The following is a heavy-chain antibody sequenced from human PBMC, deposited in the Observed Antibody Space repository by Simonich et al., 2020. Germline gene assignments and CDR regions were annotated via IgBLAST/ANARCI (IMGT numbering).Heavy chain of an antibody. V-gene: IGHV4-38-2*01. CDR1: GYSISSGYY. Sequence: QVQLQESGPGLVKPSETLSLTCAVSGYSISSGYYWGWIRQPPGKGLEWIGSIYYRGSTYYNPSLKSRVTISVDTSKNQFSLKRSSVTAADTAVYYCARWAYSSSYFDYWGQGTLVTVSS. J-gene: IGHJ4*02. CDR3: ARWAYSSSYFDY. CDR2: IYYRGST. D-gene: IGHD6-6*01.